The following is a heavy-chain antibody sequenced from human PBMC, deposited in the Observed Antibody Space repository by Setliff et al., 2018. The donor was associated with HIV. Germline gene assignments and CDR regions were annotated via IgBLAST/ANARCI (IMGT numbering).Heavy chain of an antibody. CDR3: ATDNGPSYSMDI. Sequence: GGSLRLSCAASGFTFRLYGMHWVRRAPGKGLEWLGRIKKSSDGGKTDYASPVKGRFTISRDDSKNTLYLQMNSLKTDDTGVYFCATDNGPSYSMDIWGQGTTVTVSS. J-gene: IGHJ6*02. CDR1: GFTFRLYG. CDR2: IKKSSDGGKT. D-gene: IGHD2-21*01. V-gene: IGHV3-15*01.